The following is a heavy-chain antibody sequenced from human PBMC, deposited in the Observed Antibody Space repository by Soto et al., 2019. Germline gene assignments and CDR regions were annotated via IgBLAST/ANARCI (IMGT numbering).Heavy chain of an antibody. CDR2: ISYDGIEK. Sequence: GSLRLSCAASGFTFNTYGMHWVRQAPGKGLEWVAVISYDGIEKYYVDSVKGRFTISKDNSKNTLYLQMNSLRPEDTAVYYCAKSPNFYCSSPNCYKYYFDHWGQGTRVTVSS. J-gene: IGHJ4*02. CDR3: AKSPNFYCSSPNCYKYYFDH. D-gene: IGHD2-2*02. CDR1: GFTFNTYG. V-gene: IGHV3-30*18.